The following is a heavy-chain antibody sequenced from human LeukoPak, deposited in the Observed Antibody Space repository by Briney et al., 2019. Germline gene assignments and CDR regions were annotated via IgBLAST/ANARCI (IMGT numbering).Heavy chain of an antibody. V-gene: IGHV4-4*02. CDR1: GASTTNDNW. J-gene: IGHJ1*01. CDR2: IYHSGST. D-gene: IGHD6-19*01. CDR3: AANGWYCLDH. Sequence: SETLSLTCAVSGASTTNDNWWSWVRQTPGKGLEWIGEIYHSGSTSYNPSLKNRVTISVDKSNNRFSLRLTSVTAADTAMYYCAANGWYCLDHWGQGALVTVSS.